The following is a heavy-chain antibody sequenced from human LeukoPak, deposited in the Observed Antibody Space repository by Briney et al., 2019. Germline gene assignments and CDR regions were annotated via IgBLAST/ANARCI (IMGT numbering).Heavy chain of an antibody. J-gene: IGHJ3*02. CDR2: IYYSGST. Sequence: SETLSLTCTVSGGSISSYYWSWIRQLPGKGLEWIGYIYYSGSTNYNPSLKSRVTISVDTSKNQFSLKLSSVTAADTAVYYCASSLPGYAFDIWGQGTMVTVSS. V-gene: IGHV4-59*01. CDR3: ASSLPGYAFDI. CDR1: GGSISSYY.